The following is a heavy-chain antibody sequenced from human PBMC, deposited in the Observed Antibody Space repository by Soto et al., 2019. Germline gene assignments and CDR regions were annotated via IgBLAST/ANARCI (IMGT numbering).Heavy chain of an antibody. D-gene: IGHD3-10*01. V-gene: IGHV3-33*01. CDR2: IWYDGSNK. CDR3: ASTGMESYYYGMDV. Sequence: GGSLRLSCAASGFTFSSCGMHCVRQAPGKGLEWVAVIWYDGSNKYYADSVKGRFTISRDNSKNTLYLQMNSLRAEDTAVYYCASTGMESYYYGMDVWGQGTTVTVSS. CDR1: GFTFSSCG. J-gene: IGHJ6*02.